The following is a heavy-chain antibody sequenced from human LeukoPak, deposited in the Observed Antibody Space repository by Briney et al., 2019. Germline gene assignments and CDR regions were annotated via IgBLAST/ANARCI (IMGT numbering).Heavy chain of an antibody. CDR3: AREYVDGGYYYGMDV. CDR2: ISSSSSYI. Sequence: AGGSLRLSCAASGFTFSSYSMNWVRQAPGKGLEWVSSISSSSSYIYYADSVKGRFTISRDNAKNSLYLQMNSLRAEDTAVYYCAREYVDGGYYYGMDVWGQGTTVTVSS. D-gene: IGHD3-16*01. CDR1: GFTFSSYS. V-gene: IGHV3-21*01. J-gene: IGHJ6*02.